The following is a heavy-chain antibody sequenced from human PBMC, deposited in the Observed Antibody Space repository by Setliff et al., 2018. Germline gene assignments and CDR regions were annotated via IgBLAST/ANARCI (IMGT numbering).Heavy chain of an antibody. J-gene: IGHJ4*02. CDR3: ARRATYYNFWSGYYDY. V-gene: IGHV4-39*07. D-gene: IGHD3-3*01. CDR2: IYYSGST. CDR1: GGSISSSSYY. Sequence: SETLSLTCTVSGGSISSSSYYWGWIRQPPGKGLEWIGSIYYSGSTYYNPSLKSRVTISVGTSKNQFSLKLSSVTAADTAVYYCARRATYYNFWSGYYDYWGQGTLVTVSS.